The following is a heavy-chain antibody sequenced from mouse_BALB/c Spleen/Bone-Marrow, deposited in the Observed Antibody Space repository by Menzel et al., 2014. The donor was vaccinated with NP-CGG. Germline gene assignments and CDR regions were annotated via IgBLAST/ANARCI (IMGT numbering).Heavy chain of an antibody. Sequence: DVKLQESGGGLVQPGDSLRLSCATSGFTFSDFYMEWVRPPPGKRLEWIAASRNKAKYYTTEYSASVKGRFIVSRDTSQSVLYLQMNALRAEDTAIYYCARDVGYGNYFVYWGQGTLVAVSA. J-gene: IGHJ3*01. CDR2: SRNKAKYYTT. CDR1: GFTFSDFY. CDR3: ARDVGYGNYFVY. D-gene: IGHD2-10*02. V-gene: IGHV7-1*02.